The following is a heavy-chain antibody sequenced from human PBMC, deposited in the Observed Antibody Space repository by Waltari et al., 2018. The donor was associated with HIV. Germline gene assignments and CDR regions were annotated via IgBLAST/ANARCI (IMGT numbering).Heavy chain of an antibody. CDR3: AKDIYCSGGSCYSGEIDY. CDR2: ISGSGGST. CDR1: GFTFSSYA. J-gene: IGHJ4*02. D-gene: IGHD2-15*01. V-gene: IGHV3-23*01. Sequence: EVQLLESGGGLVQPGGSLRLSCAASGFTFSSYAMSWVRQAPGKGLEWVSAISGSGGSTYYADSVKGRFTISRDNAKNTLYLQMNSLRAEDTAVYYCAKDIYCSGGSCYSGEIDYWGQGTLVTVSS.